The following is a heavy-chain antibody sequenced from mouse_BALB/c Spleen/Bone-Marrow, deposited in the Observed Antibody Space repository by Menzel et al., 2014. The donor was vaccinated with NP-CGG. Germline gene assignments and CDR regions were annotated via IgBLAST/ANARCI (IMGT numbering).Heavy chain of an antibody. V-gene: IGHV2-9*02. Sequence: VKLMESGPGLVAPSQSLSITCTVSGFSLTSYGVHWVRQPPGKGLEWLGVIWAGGSTNYNSALMSRLSISKDNSKSQVFLKMNSLQTDDTAMYYCARNYGSYAVDYCGQGTSVTVSS. CDR1: GFSLTSYG. J-gene: IGHJ4*01. CDR2: IWAGGST. D-gene: IGHD2-1*01. CDR3: ARNYGSYAVDY.